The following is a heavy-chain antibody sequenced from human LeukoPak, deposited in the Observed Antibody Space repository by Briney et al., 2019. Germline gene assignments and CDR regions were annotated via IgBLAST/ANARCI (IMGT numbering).Heavy chain of an antibody. J-gene: IGHJ5*02. Sequence: PSETLSLTCAVYGGSFSGYYWRWIRQPPGRGLEWIGEINHSGSTNYNPSLKSRVTISVDTSKNQFSLKLSSVTAADTAVYYCASSRFPVVTANWFDPWGQGTLVTVSS. CDR3: ASSRFPVVTANWFDP. CDR1: GGSFSGYY. CDR2: INHSGST. D-gene: IGHD2-21*02. V-gene: IGHV4-34*01.